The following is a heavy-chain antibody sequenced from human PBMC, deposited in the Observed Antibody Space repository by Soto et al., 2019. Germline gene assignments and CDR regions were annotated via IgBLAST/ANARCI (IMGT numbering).Heavy chain of an antibody. CDR2: INHSGST. V-gene: IGHV4-34*01. CDR1: GGSFSGYY. D-gene: IGHD6-13*01. CDR3: ARKDYSASPFDY. J-gene: IGHJ4*02. Sequence: SETLSLTCAVYGGSFSGYYWSWIRQPPGKGQEWIGEINHSGSTNYNPSLKSRVTISVDTSKNQFSLKLSSVTAADTAVYYCARKDYSASPFDYWGQGTLVTVSS.